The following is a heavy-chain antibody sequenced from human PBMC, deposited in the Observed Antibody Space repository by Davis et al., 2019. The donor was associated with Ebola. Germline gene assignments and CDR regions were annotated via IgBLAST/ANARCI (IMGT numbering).Heavy chain of an antibody. CDR1: GFTFSDYY. CDR3: TTDRMVLGYYDILTGYQYFDY. Sequence: GESLKISCAASGFTFSDYYMSWIRQAPGKGLEWVGRIKSKTDGGTTDYAAPVKGRFTISRDDSKNTLYLQMNSLKTEDTAVYYCTTDRMVLGYYDILTGYQYFDYWGQGTLVTVSS. V-gene: IGHV3-15*01. D-gene: IGHD3-9*01. CDR2: IKSKTDGGTT. J-gene: IGHJ4*02.